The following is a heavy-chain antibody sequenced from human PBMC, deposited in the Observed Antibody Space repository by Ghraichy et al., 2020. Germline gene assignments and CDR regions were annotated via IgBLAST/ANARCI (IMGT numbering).Heavy chain of an antibody. V-gene: IGHV4-39*01. J-gene: IGHJ5*02. Sequence: SETLSLTCTVSGGSISTGSYYWGWIRQPPGKGLKWIGSVHYSGTTYYNPSLKSRVTISVDTSKNQFSLKLNSVTAADTAVYYCARHSLCSSTSCYDGWFDPWGQGTLVTVSS. CDR3: ARHSLCSSTSCYDGWFDP. CDR1: GGSISTGSYY. D-gene: IGHD2-2*01. CDR2: VHYSGTT.